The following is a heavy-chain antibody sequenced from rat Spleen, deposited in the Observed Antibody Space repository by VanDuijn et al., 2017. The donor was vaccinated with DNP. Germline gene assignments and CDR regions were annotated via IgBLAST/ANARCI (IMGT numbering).Heavy chain of an antibody. D-gene: IGHD1-9*01. V-gene: IGHV3-1*01. CDR3: ARGVSSYYGYNSYWYFDF. CDR2: INYRGST. CDR1: GYSITSNY. J-gene: IGHJ1*01. Sequence: EVRLQESGPGLVQPSQSLSLTCSVTGYSITSNYWAWIRTFPGNKMEWIGYINYRGSTGYNPSLKSRISITRDTSKNQFFLQLNSVTTEDTATYYCARGVSSYYGYNSYWYFDFWGPGTMVTVSS.